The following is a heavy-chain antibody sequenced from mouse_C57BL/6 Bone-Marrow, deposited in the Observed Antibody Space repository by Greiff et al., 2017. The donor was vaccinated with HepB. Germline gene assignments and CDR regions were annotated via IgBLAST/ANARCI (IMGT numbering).Heavy chain of an antibody. V-gene: IGHV14-4*01. CDR3: TTVVARDY. CDR1: GFNIKDDY. CDR2: IDPENGDT. J-gene: IGHJ2*01. D-gene: IGHD1-1*01. Sequence: EVKLMESGAELVRPGASVKLSCTASGFNIKDDYMHWVKQRPEQGLEWIGWIDPENGDTEYASKFQGKATITADTSSNTAYLQLSSLTSEDTAVYYCTTVVARDYWGQGTTLTVSS.